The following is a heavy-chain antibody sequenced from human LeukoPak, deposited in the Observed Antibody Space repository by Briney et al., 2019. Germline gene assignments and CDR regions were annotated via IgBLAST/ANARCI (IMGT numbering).Heavy chain of an antibody. CDR2: INPNSGGT. D-gene: IGHD3-22*01. J-gene: IGHJ4*02. CDR1: GYTFTGYY. CDR3: ARDFRADYYDSSGYIDY. Sequence: GASVKVSCKASGYTFTGYYMHWVRQAPGQGLEWMGWINPNSGGTNYAQKFQGRVTMTRDTSISTAYMELSRLRSDDTAVYYCARDFRADYYDSSGYIDYWGQGTLVTVSS. V-gene: IGHV1-2*02.